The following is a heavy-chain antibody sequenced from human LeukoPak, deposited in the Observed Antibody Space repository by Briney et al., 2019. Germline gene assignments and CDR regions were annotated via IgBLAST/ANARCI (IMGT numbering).Heavy chain of an antibody. V-gene: IGHV6-1*01. CDR2: TYYRSKWYN. CDR3: ASAAIIAAAGSFDY. CDR1: GDSVSSNSAA. J-gene: IGHJ4*02. Sequence: SQTLPLTCAISGDSVSSNSAAWNWIRQSPSRGLEWLGRTYYRSKWYNDYAVSVKSRITINPDTSRSQFSLQLNSVTPEDTAVYYCASAAIIAAAGSFDYWGQGTLVTVSS. D-gene: IGHD6-13*01.